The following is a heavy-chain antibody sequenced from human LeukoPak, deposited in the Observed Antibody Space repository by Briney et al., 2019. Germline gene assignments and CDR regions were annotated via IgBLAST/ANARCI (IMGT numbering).Heavy chain of an antibody. J-gene: IGHJ3*02. CDR3: ARHPLGYCSSPKCHDAFDI. Sequence: PSDTLSLTCTVSGGSVSSYYWSWIRQPPGKGLECIGYVYSSGCTNYNPSLKSRVTISVDTSKNQFSLKLSSVTAADTAVYYCARHPLGYCSSPKCHDAFDIWGQGTTVTVSS. CDR1: GGSVSSYY. V-gene: IGHV4-59*08. D-gene: IGHD2-2*01. CDR2: VYSSGCT.